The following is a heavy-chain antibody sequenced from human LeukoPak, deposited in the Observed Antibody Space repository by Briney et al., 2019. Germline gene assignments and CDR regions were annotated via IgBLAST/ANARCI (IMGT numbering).Heavy chain of an antibody. V-gene: IGHV3-23*01. CDR2: ISGSGGST. CDR3: AKDRITMIRGGFDI. Sequence: GGTLRLSCAASGFTFSSYGMSWVRQAPGKGLEWVSAISGSGGSTYYADSVKGRFTISRDNSNNTLYLQMNSLRAEDTAVYYCAKDRITMIRGGFDIWGQGTMVTVSS. CDR1: GFTFSSYG. J-gene: IGHJ3*02. D-gene: IGHD3-10*01.